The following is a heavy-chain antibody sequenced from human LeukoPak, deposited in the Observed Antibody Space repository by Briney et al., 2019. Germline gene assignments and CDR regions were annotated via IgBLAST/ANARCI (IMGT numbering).Heavy chain of an antibody. J-gene: IGHJ3*02. D-gene: IGHD3-16*02. CDR2: VSGYNGNI. V-gene: IGHV1-18*01. CDR3: ARDRGDYDYVWGSYRYMEGDAFDI. CDR1: GYTFSTYG. Sequence: ASVKVSCKASGYTFSTYGISWVRQAPGQGLEWMGWVSGYNGNINDAQKFQDRVTLTTDTSTSTSYMELRSLRSDDTAVYYCARDRGDYDYVWGSYRYMEGDAFDIWGQGAMVTVSS.